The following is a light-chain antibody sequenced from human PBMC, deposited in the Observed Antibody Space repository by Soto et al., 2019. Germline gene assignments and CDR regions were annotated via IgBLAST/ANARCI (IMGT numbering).Light chain of an antibody. CDR3: MQALGTPQT. V-gene: IGKV2-28*01. CDR2: WAS. Sequence: DIVMTQSPLSLPVTPGEPASISCKTSQSLLHTNVYNYLDWYLQKPGQSPQLLIYWASNRPSGVPDRFSGSGSGTDFTLNISRVEAEDVGVYFCMQALGTPQTFGQGTKVEIK. J-gene: IGKJ1*01. CDR1: QSLLHTNVYNY.